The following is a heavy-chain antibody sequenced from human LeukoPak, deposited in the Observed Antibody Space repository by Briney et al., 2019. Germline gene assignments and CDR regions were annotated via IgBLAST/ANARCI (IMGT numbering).Heavy chain of an antibody. Sequence: SETLSLTCAVYGGSFSGYYWSWIRQPPGKGLEWIGEINHSGSTNYNPSLKSRVTISVDTSKNQFSLKLSSVTDAATAVYYCARARYSNYGGGFDYWGQGTLVTVSS. CDR3: ARARYSNYGGGFDY. V-gene: IGHV4-34*01. CDR1: GGSFSGYY. CDR2: INHSGST. J-gene: IGHJ4*02. D-gene: IGHD4-11*01.